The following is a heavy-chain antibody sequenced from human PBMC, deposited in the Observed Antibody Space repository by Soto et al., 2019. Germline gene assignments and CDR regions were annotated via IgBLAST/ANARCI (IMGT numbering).Heavy chain of an antibody. Sequence: QVQLQESGPGLVKPSQTLSLTCTVSGGSISSGGYYWSWIRQHPGKGLEWIGYIYYSGSTYYNPSLKRRVTXSXDXXKYQFSPKLSYVTAADTAVYYCARVFSYSSSFFDPWGQGTLVTVSS. D-gene: IGHD6-13*01. J-gene: IGHJ5*02. V-gene: IGHV4-31*03. CDR2: IYYSGST. CDR1: GGSISSGGYY. CDR3: ARVFSYSSSFFDP.